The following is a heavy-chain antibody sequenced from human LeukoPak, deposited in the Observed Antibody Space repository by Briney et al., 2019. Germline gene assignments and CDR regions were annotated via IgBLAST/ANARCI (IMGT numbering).Heavy chain of an antibody. CDR2: IYASGGA. CDR3: AREAPGGSGWTYFDY. J-gene: IGHJ4*02. D-gene: IGHD6-19*01. V-gene: IGHV4-59*02. CDR1: GGSASGHY. Sequence: SETLSLTCAVSGGSASGHYWDWIRQPPGKGLEWIGYIYASGGANYNPSLKSRVTISLDSSENRFSLKLTSVTAADTAVYYCAREAPGGSGWTYFDYWGQGSLVTVSS.